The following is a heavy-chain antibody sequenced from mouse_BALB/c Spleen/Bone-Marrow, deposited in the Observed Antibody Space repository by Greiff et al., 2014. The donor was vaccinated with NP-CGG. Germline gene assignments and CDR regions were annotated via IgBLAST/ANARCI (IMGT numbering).Heavy chain of an antibody. CDR1: GYTFTSYW. J-gene: IGHJ4*01. CDR2: IIPSNGRS. D-gene: IGHD2-13*01. CDR3: ARTYGDSPYFYAMDY. Sequence: QVQLQQSGAELVKPGTSVKLSCKTSGYTFTSYWMHWVKQRPGQGLEWIGEIIPSNGRSNYNEKFKNKATLTVDKSSSTAYMQLSSLTSEDPAVYFCARTYGDSPYFYAMDYWGQGTSVTVSS. V-gene: IGHV1S81*02.